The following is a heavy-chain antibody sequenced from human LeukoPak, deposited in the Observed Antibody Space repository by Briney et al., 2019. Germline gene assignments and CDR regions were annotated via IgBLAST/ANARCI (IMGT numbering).Heavy chain of an antibody. J-gene: IGHJ4*02. CDR2: IRYDGSNK. CDR1: GFTFSSYG. V-gene: IGHV3-30*02. CDR3: AKVSGSYCDY. Sequence: GGSLRLSXAASGFTFSSYGMHWVRQAPGKGLEWVAFIRYDGSNKYYADSVKGRFTIPRDNSKNTLYLQMNSLRAEDTAVYYCAKVSGSYCDYWGQGTLVTVSS. D-gene: IGHD1-26*01.